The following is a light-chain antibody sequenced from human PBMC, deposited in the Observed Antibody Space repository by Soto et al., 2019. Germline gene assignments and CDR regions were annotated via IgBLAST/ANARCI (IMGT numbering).Light chain of an antibody. CDR3: NSYTTSSTLV. Sequence: QSVLTQPPSVSGSPGQRVTISCTGSYSNIGAGYEVHWYQQIPGTAPKLLISGHNNRPSGVPDRFFGSKSGTSASLTIIGLQAEDEAEYYCNSYTTSSTLVFGTGTKVTVL. CDR2: GHN. V-gene: IGLV1-40*01. CDR1: YSNIGAGYE. J-gene: IGLJ1*01.